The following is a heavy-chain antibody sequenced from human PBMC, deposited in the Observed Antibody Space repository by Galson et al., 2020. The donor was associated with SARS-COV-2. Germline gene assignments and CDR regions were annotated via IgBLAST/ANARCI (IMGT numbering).Heavy chain of an antibody. CDR2: IQWEDDK. V-gene: IGHV2-70*13. Sequence: SGPTLANPTQPLTLPCTCSGLSLRTTRTCVSWIRQPPGQALEWLPLIQWEDDKYYSTSLKTRLTISKDTSKNQVVLTMTDMDPVDTATYYCARKSIAAVARDAFDIWGQGTMVTVSS. CDR1: GLSLRTTRTC. CDR3: ARKSIAAVARDAFDI. D-gene: IGHD6-13*01. J-gene: IGHJ3*02.